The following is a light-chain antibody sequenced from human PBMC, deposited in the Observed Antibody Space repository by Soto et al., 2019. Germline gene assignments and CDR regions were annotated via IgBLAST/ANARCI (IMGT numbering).Light chain of an antibody. CDR3: QQYDNLSIT. Sequence: DIHMTKSPSSLSASVGNRVTITCQASQDISNYLNWYQQKPGKAPKLLIYDASNLETGVPSRFSGSGSGTDFTFTISSLQPEDIATYYCQQYDNLSITFGQGTRLEIK. CDR2: DAS. CDR1: QDISNY. V-gene: IGKV1-33*01. J-gene: IGKJ5*01.